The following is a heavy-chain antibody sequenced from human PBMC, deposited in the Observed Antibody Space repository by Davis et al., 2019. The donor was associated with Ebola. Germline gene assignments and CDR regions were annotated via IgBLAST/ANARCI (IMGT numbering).Heavy chain of an antibody. D-gene: IGHD2-8*01. J-gene: IGHJ4*02. V-gene: IGHV3-30-3*01. CDR1: GLTFSSSA. CDR3: AKGGDTTVMGFDY. Sequence: PGGSLRLSCAASGLTFSSSAVHWVRQAAGKGLEWVAVISYDGSKTYYADSVKGRFSFSRDNSKNTVYLQMSSLRPDDTAVYYCAKGGDTTVMGFDYWGQGTLATVSS. CDR2: ISYDGSKT.